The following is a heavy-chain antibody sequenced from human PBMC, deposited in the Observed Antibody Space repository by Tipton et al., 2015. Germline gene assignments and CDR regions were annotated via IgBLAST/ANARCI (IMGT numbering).Heavy chain of an antibody. Sequence: SLRLSCAASGFTFSKAWMSWVRQAPGKGLVWVSRIASDGSTTDYADSVKGRFTVSRDNAKNTLYLQMNSLRVDDTAVYYCARFTYFDLWGRGTLVSVSS. CDR2: IASDGSTT. V-gene: IGHV3-74*01. J-gene: IGHJ2*01. CDR1: GFTFSKAW. CDR3: ARFTYFDL.